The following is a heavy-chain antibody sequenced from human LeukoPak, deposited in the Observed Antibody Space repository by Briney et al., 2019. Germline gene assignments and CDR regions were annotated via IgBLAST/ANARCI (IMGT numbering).Heavy chain of an antibody. D-gene: IGHD4-17*01. Sequence: PSETLSLTCTVSGGSISSYYWSWIRQPPGKGLEWIGYIYYSGSTNYNPSLKSRVIISVDTSKNQFSLKLSSVTAADTAVYYCASKRIYGDGYFQHWGQGTLVTVSS. CDR2: IYYSGST. J-gene: IGHJ1*01. CDR1: GGSISSYY. CDR3: ASKRIYGDGYFQH. V-gene: IGHV4-59*01.